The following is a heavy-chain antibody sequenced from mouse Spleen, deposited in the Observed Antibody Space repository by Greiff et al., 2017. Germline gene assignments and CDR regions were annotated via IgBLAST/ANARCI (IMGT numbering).Heavy chain of an antibody. D-gene: IGHD1-1*01. J-gene: IGHJ1*01. CDR2: ISYDGSN. Sequence: EVQRVESGPGLVKPSQSLSLTCSVTGYSITRGYYWNWIRQFPGNKLEWMGYISYDGSNNYNPSLKNRISITRDTSKNQFFLKLNSVTTEDTATYYCARDQGITTVRGWYFDVWGAGTTVTVSS. V-gene: IGHV3-6*01. CDR3: ARDQGITTVRGWYFDV. CDR1: GYSITRGYY.